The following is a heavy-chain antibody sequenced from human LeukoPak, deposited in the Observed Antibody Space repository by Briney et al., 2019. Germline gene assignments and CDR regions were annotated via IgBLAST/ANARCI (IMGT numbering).Heavy chain of an antibody. Sequence: PGGSLRLSCAASGFTFSSYGMHWVRQAPGKGLEWVAVISHDGSNPYYADSVKGRFTISRDNSKNTLYLQMHSLRVEDTAVYYCAHLVWEYVGGLDVWGQGTTATVSS. D-gene: IGHD3/OR15-3a*01. V-gene: IGHV3-30*03. CDR2: ISHDGSNP. J-gene: IGHJ6*02. CDR1: GFTFSSYG. CDR3: AHLVWEYVGGLDV.